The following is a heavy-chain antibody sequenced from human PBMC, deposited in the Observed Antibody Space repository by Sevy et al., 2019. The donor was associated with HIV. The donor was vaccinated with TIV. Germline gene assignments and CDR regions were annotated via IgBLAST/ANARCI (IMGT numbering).Heavy chain of an antibody. J-gene: IGHJ3*02. D-gene: IGHD4-17*01. V-gene: IGHV3-7*01. Sequence: GGSLRLSCAASGFTFSSYWMSWVRQAPGKGLEWVANIKQDGSEKYYVDSVKGRFTISRDNAKNSLYLQMNSLRAEDTAVYYCARGGYGDYTDAFDIWGQGTMVTVSS. CDR2: IKQDGSEK. CDR3: ARGGYGDYTDAFDI. CDR1: GFTFSSYW.